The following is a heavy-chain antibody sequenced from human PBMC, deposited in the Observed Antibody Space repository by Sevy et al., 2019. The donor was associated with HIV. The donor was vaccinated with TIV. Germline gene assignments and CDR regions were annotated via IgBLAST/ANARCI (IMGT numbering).Heavy chain of an antibody. CDR2: ISSSGSTI. J-gene: IGHJ3*02. Sequence: GGSLRLSCAASGFTFSSYEMNWVRQAPGKGLEWVSYISSSGSTIYYADSVKGRFTISRDNAKNSLYLQMNSLRAEDTTVYYCAGDSGVELLLHLSAFDIWGQGTMVTVSS. D-gene: IGHD3-22*01. CDR1: GFTFSSYE. CDR3: AGDSGVELLLHLSAFDI. V-gene: IGHV3-48*03.